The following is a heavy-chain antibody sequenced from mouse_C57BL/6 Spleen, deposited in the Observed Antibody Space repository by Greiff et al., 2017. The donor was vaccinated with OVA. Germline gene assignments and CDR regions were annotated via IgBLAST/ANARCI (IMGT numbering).Heavy chain of an antibody. V-gene: IGHV1-15*01. CDR2: IDPETGGT. J-gene: IGHJ4*01. CDR1: GYTFTDYE. D-gene: IGHD2-3*01. CDR3: TRGVYVYYAMDY. Sequence: QVQLKESGAELVRPGASVTLSCKASGYTFTDYEMHWVKQTPVHGLEWIGAIDPETGGTAYNQKFKGKAILTADKSSSTAYMELRSLTSEDSAVYYCTRGVYVYYAMDYWGQGTSVTVSS.